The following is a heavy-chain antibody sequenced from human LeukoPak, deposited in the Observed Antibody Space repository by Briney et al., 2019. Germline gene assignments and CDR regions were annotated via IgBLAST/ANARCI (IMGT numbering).Heavy chain of an antibody. Sequence: GESLKISCKGSGYSFTSYWIGWVRQMPGKGLEWMGIIYPGDSDTRYSPSFQGQVTISADKSISAAYLQWSSLKASDTAMYYCARTIRYCSSTSCYTRGAFDIWGQGTMVTVSS. CDR1: GYSFTSYW. CDR3: ARTIRYCSSTSCYTRGAFDI. J-gene: IGHJ3*02. CDR2: IYPGDSDT. D-gene: IGHD2-2*02. V-gene: IGHV5-51*01.